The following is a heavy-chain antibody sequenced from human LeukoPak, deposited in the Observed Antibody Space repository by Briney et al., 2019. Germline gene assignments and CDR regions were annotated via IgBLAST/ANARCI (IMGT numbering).Heavy chain of an antibody. Sequence: SQTLSLTCTVSGGSLSSGCSYWGWLRQPAGRGLEWIGRIYTSGSTNYNPSLKSRVTISVHTSKTQFSLKLSALTAADTAVYYGASGSSRDVDYWCQGTLVSVSS. J-gene: IGHJ4*02. V-gene: IGHV4-61*02. CDR3: ASGSSRDVDY. CDR2: IYTSGST. CDR1: GGSLSSGCSY. D-gene: IGHD6-13*01.